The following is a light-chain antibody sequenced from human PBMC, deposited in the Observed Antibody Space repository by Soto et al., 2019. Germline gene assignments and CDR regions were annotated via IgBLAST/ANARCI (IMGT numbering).Light chain of an antibody. CDR1: SSNIGNND. Sequence: QSVLTQPPSVSEAPRQRVTISCSGSSSNIGNNDVNWYQQLPGKAPKLLIFYDDLLPSGVSDRFPGSKSGTSASLAIRGLQSEDEADYYCAAWDDSLNGVVFGGGTKLTVL. J-gene: IGLJ3*02. V-gene: IGLV1-36*01. CDR2: YDD. CDR3: AAWDDSLNGVV.